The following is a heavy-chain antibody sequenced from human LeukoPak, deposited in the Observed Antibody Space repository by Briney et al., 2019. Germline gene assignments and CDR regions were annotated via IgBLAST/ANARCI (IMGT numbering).Heavy chain of an antibody. CDR3: VRDDPGVQQERRLSPFDI. V-gene: IGHV3-23*01. J-gene: IGHJ3*02. D-gene: IGHD1-1*01. Sequence: PGGSLRLSCAASGFTFSRSAMSWVRQAPGKGLEWVSNISGSGGNTYYADSVKGRFTVSRDNSKNTLFLQINSLRAEDTAIYYCVRDDPGVQQERRLSPFDIWGQGTMVTVSS. CDR2: ISGSGGNT. CDR1: GFTFSRSA.